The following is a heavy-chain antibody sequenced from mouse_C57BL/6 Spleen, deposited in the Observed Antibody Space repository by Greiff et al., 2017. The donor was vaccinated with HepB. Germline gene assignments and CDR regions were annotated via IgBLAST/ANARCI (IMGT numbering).Heavy chain of an antibody. Sequence: QVQLQQSGPELVKPGASVKLSCKASGYTFTSYDINWVKQRPGQGLEWIGWIYPRDGSTKYNEKFKGKATLTVATSSSTAYMELHSLTSEDSAVYFCARASDYGSSYRFAYWGQGTLVTVSA. J-gene: IGHJ3*01. V-gene: IGHV1-85*01. CDR1: GYTFTSYD. CDR2: IYPRDGST. D-gene: IGHD1-1*01. CDR3: ARASDYGSSYRFAY.